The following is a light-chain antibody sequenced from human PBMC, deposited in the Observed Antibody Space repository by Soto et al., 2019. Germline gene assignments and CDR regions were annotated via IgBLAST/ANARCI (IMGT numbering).Light chain of an antibody. CDR1: QSISTW. CDR3: T. J-gene: IGKJ1*01. Sequence: DIQMTQSPSTLSASVGDRVTITCRASQSISTWLAWYQQKPGKAPKLLIYDAFYLERGVPSRFSGSGSGTEFTLTISSLQSDDLATYFWTFGQGTKVDIK. CDR2: DAF. V-gene: IGKV1-5*01.